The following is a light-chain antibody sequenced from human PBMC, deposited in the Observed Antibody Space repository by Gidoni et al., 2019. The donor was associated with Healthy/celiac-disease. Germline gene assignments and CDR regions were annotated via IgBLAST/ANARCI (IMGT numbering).Light chain of an antibody. CDR3: NSRDSSGNLVYV. V-gene: IGLV3-19*01. CDR2: GKN. Sequence: SSELTQDPAVSVALGQTVRITCQGDSLRSYYASWYQQKPGQDPVLVIYGKNNRPSGIPDRFSGSSSGNTASLTITGAQAEDEADYYCNSRDSSGNLVYVFGTGTKVTVL. J-gene: IGLJ1*01. CDR1: SLRSYY.